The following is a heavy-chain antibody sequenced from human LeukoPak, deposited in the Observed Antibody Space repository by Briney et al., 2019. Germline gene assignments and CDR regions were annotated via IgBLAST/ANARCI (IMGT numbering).Heavy chain of an antibody. CDR1: GFTFSSYA. CDR3: AKDHDDIVLMVCAWDY. CDR2: ISGSGGST. Sequence: GGSLRLSCAASGFTFSSYAMSWVRQAPGKGLEWVSAISGSGGSTYYADSVKGRFTISRDNSKNTLYLQMNSLRAEDTAVYYCAKDHDDIVLMVCAWDYWGQGTLVTVSS. D-gene: IGHD2-8*01. J-gene: IGHJ4*02. V-gene: IGHV3-23*01.